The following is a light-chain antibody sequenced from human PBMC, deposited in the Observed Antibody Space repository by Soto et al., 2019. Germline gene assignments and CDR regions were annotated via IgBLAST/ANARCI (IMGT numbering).Light chain of an antibody. V-gene: IGKV3-11*01. CDR1: QSIHTS. CDR3: QQRNVWPPIT. J-gene: IGKJ5*01. CDR2: DST. Sequence: VLTQSPATLSLSPGERATLSCSASQSIHTSLAWYQQKSGKPPRLVIYDSTLRANGVPDRFGGSRSGTEFTLTINSLEPEDFAVYYCQQRNVWPPITFGQGTRLENK.